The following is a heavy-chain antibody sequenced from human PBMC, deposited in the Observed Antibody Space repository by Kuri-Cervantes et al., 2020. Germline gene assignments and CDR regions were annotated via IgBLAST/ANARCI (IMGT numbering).Heavy chain of an antibody. CDR2: IYYSGST. CDR3: ARFPYYYMDV. J-gene: IGHJ6*03. V-gene: IGHV4-39*07. Sequence: ESLKISCTVSGASISSINYYWGWIRQPPGKGLEWIGNIYYSGSTYYSPSLKSRVTISVDTSKNQFSLRFTSVTAADTAVYYCARFPYYYMDVWGKGTTVTVSS. CDR1: GASISSINYY.